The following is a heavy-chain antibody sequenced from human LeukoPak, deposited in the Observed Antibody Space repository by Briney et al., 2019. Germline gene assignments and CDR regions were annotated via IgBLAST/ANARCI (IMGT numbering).Heavy chain of an antibody. Sequence: PSETLSLTCTVSSGSISSGGYYWSWIRQHPGKGLEWIGYIYYSGSTYYNPSLKSRVTISVDTSKNQFSLKLSSVTAADTAVYYCARASPAAAGTDYWGQGTLVTVSS. V-gene: IGHV4-31*03. D-gene: IGHD6-13*01. J-gene: IGHJ4*02. CDR1: SGSISSGGYY. CDR3: ARASPAAAGTDY. CDR2: IYYSGST.